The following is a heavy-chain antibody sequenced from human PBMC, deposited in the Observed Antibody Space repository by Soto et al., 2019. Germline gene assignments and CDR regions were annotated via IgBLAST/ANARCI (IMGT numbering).Heavy chain of an antibody. V-gene: IGHV4-31*03. CDR2: IYYSGST. D-gene: IGHD6-6*01. CDR1: GGSISSGGYY. Sequence: QVQLQESGPGLVKPSQTLSLTCTVSGGSISSGGYYWSWIRQHPGKGLEWIGYIYYSGSTYYNPSLKSRVTISVDTSKNQFSLKLSSVTAADTAVYYCARGRAARPNYYYYYYGMDVWGQGTTVTVSS. CDR3: ARGRAARPNYYYYYYGMDV. J-gene: IGHJ6*02.